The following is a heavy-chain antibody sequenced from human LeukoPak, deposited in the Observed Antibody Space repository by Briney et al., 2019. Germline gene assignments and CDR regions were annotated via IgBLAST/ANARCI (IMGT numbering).Heavy chain of an antibody. D-gene: IGHD3-22*01. CDR3: VPTDSSGLD. CDR1: GFTFSHYL. Sequence: GGSLRLSCEASGFTFSHYLMHWVCQAPGKGLVWVSRTNTDGSSTSYVDSVKGRFTISRDNAKNTMYLQMNSLRAEDTAMYYCVPTDSSGLDWGQGTLVTVSS. CDR2: TNTDGSST. V-gene: IGHV3-74*01. J-gene: IGHJ4*02.